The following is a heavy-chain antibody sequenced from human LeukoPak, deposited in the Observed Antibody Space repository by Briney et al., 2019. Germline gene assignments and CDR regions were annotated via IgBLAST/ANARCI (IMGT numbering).Heavy chain of an antibody. V-gene: IGHV3-23*01. Sequence: GGSLRLSCAASGLIFSSYAMTWVRQAPGRGLEWLSTISGSGTTTYYVDSVKGRFTVSRDNSKNTLYLQMSSLRAGDTAVYYCAKAGHYGSGSYYSDYWGRGTLVTVSP. CDR3: AKAGHYGSGSYYSDY. D-gene: IGHD3-10*01. CDR1: GLIFSSYA. J-gene: IGHJ4*02. CDR2: ISGSGTTT.